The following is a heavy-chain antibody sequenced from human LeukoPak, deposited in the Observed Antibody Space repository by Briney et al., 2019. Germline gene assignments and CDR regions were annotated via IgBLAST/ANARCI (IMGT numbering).Heavy chain of an antibody. CDR3: ARDQGGTTLSGY. CDR1: GYTFIGYF. D-gene: IGHD1-1*01. CDR2: INPNSGVT. Sequence: ASVKVSCKASGYTFIGYFIHWMRQAPGQGLEWMGWINPNSGVTNYARKFQGRVTMTRDTSIGTAYMELSGLGSDDTAVYYCARDQGGTTLSGYWGQGTLVTVSS. J-gene: IGHJ4*02. V-gene: IGHV1-2*02.